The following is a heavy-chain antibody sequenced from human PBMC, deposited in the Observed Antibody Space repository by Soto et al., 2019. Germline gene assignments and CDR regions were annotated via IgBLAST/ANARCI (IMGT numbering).Heavy chain of an antibody. J-gene: IGHJ6*02. CDR1: GYTFTSYD. CDR3: ARGSALYGGYYYYGMDV. Sequence: ASVKVSCKASGYTFTSYDINWVRQATGQGLEWMGWMNPNSGNTGYAQKFQGRVTMTRNTSISTAYMELSSLRSEDTAVYYCARGSALYGGYYYYGMDVWGQGTTVTVSS. CDR2: MNPNSGNT. V-gene: IGHV1-8*01. D-gene: IGHD3-3*01.